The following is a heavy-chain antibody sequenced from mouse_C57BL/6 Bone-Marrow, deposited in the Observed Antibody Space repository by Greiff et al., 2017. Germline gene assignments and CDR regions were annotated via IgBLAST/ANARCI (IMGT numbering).Heavy chain of an antibody. CDR2: IDPSDSYT. D-gene: IGHD2-4*01. CDR1: GYTFTSYW. V-gene: IGHV1-69*01. J-gene: IGHJ1*03. Sequence: VQLQQPGAELVMPGASVKLSCKASGYTFTSYWMHWVKQRPGQGLEWIGEIDPSDSYTNYNQNFKGKSTLTVDKSSSTAYMQLSSLTSEDSAVCYCAREVLYYDYDCWYFDVWGTGTTVTVSS. CDR3: AREVLYYDYDCWYFDV.